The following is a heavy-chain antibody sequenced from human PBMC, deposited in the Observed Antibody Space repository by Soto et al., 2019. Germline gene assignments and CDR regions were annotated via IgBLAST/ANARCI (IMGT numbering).Heavy chain of an antibody. CDR1: GGSVSSYY. V-gene: IGHV4-59*02. CDR2: LYYSGST. J-gene: IGHJ5*02. D-gene: IGHD5-12*01. CDR3: AREGSFGWPRGWFDP. Sequence: QVQLQESGPGLVKPSETLSLTCTVSGGSVSSYYWSWIRQPPGKGLEWIAYLYYSGSTKYNPSLGSRVTVSVDTSKNQFSLRLNSVTAADTAVYYCAREGSFGWPRGWFDPWGQGTLVTVSS.